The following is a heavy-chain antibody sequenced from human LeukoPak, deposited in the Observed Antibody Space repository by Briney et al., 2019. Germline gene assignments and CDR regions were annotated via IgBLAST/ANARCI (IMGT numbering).Heavy chain of an antibody. D-gene: IGHD6-19*01. CDR2: ISAYNGNT. Sequence: ASVKVSCKASGYTFTSYGISWVRQAPGQGLEWMGWISAYNGNTNYAQKLQGRVTMTTDTSTSTAYMELRSLRSDDTAVYYCARAGGQWLVRARYYYMDVWGKGTTVTVSS. J-gene: IGHJ6*03. V-gene: IGHV1-18*01. CDR3: ARAGGQWLVRARYYYMDV. CDR1: GYTFTSYG.